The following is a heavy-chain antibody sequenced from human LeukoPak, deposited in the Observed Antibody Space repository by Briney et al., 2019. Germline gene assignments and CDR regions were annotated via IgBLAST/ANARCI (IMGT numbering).Heavy chain of an antibody. J-gene: IGHJ4*02. CDR1: GGTFSSYA. CDR3: ARGAPLALDY. V-gene: IGHV1-69*01. CDR2: IIPIFGTA. D-gene: IGHD6-6*01. Sequence: ASVKVSCKASGGTFSSYAISWVRQTPGQGLEWMGGIIPIFGTANYAQKFQGRVTITADESTSTAYMELSSLRSEDTAVYYCARGAPLALDYWGQGTLVTVSS.